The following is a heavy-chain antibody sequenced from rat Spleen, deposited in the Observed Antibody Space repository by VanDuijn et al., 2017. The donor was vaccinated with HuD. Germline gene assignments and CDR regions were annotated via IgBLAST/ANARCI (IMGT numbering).Heavy chain of an antibody. D-gene: IGHD1-4*01. CDR3: VRDFGNYPYYFDY. V-gene: IGHV2-6*01. J-gene: IGHJ2*01. CDR2: ISSGGST. Sequence: QVQLKESGPGVVQPSQTLSLTCTVSGFSLPSYHVSWVRQPPGEGLEWVAAISSGGSTYYNSALKSRLSISRDTAKSQVFLKMNSLQTEDTATYYCVRDFGNYPYYFDYWGQGLMVTVSS. CDR1: GFSLPSYH.